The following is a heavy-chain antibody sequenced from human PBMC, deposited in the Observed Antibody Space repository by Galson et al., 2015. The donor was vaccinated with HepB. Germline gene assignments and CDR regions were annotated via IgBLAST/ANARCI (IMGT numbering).Heavy chain of an antibody. Sequence: SLRLSCAASGFTFTNYAIHWVRQAPGKGLEWVAIISYDGNNKYYADSVKGRFTISRDNSKNTLYLQVNSLRAEDTAVYYCARERSEGATTLFDYWGQGTLVTVSS. V-gene: IGHV3-30-3*01. D-gene: IGHD1-26*01. J-gene: IGHJ4*02. CDR1: GFTFTNYA. CDR3: ARERSEGATTLFDY. CDR2: ISYDGNNK.